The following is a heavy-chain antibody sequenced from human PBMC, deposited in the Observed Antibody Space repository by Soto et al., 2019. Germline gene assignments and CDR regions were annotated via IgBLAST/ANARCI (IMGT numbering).Heavy chain of an antibody. Sequence: QGHLVQSEAEVKKPGASVKVSCKASGYTFTRYGISWVRQAPGQGLERMGWISGYNGDTNYAQKFQDRVAMTIDTSTGTAYMELRSLTSDDTAIYYCAKNGQPPYYYYGLDVWGQGTKVTVSS. CDR3: AKNGQPPYYYYGLDV. V-gene: IGHV1-18*01. CDR1: GYTFTRYG. CDR2: ISGYNGDT. D-gene: IGHD2-8*01. J-gene: IGHJ6*02.